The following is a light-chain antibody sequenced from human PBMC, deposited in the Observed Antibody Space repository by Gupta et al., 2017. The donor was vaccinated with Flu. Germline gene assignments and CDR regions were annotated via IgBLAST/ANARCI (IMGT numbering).Light chain of an antibody. V-gene: IGKV3-20*01. J-gene: IGKJ2*03. CDR2: GAS. Sequence: EIVLTQSPGTLSLSPGERATLSCRASQSVSSSYLAWYQQKPGQAPRLLIYGASSRATDIPDRFSGSGSGTDFTLTISRLEPEDFAVYYCQQYDSSPPYSFGQGTKLEIK. CDR1: QSVSSSY. CDR3: QQYDSSPPYS.